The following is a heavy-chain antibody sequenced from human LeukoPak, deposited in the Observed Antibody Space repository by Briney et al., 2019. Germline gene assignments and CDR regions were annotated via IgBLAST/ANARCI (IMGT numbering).Heavy chain of an antibody. J-gene: IGHJ3*02. Sequence: SETLSLTCTVSGGSISSSSYYWGWIRQPPGKGLEWIGSIYYCGTTYYNPSLKSRVTISVDTSKNQFSLKLSSVTAADTAVFYCARLWVTARDAFDIWGQGTMVTVSS. D-gene: IGHD1-26*01. CDR2: IYYCGTT. CDR1: GGSISSSSYY. V-gene: IGHV4-39*01. CDR3: ARLWVTARDAFDI.